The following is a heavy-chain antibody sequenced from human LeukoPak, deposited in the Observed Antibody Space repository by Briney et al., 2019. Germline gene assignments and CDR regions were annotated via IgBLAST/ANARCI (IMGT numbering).Heavy chain of an antibody. Sequence: PGGSLRLSCAASGFTFSSYAMSWVRQAPGKGLEWVSAISGSGGSTYYADSVKGRFTISRDNSKNTLYLQMNSLRAEDTAVYYCAKDFGRHCSGGSCFPPDAFDIWGQGTMVTVSS. J-gene: IGHJ3*02. CDR3: AKDFGRHCSGGSCFPPDAFDI. CDR2: ISGSGGST. CDR1: GFTFSSYA. V-gene: IGHV3-23*01. D-gene: IGHD2-15*01.